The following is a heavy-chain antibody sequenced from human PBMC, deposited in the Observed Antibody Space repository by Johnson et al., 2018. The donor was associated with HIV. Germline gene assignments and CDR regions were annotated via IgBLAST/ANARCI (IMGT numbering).Heavy chain of an antibody. Sequence: VQLVESGGGVVQPGRSLRLSCAASGFTFSSYGMHWVRQAPGKGLEWVSAISGSGGSTYYADSVKGRFTISRDNSKNTLYLQMNSLRAEDTAVYYCAKVYCGGDCSFGGAAFNIWGQGTMVTVSS. D-gene: IGHD2-21*02. J-gene: IGHJ3*02. CDR1: GFTFSSYG. CDR3: AKVYCGGDCSFGGAAFNI. V-gene: IGHV3-23*04. CDR2: ISGSGGST.